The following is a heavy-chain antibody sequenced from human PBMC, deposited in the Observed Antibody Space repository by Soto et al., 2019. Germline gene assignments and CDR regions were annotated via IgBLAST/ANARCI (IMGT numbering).Heavy chain of an antibody. CDR2: INHSGST. V-gene: IGHV4-34*01. Sequence: QVQLQQWGAGLLKPSETLSLTCAVYGGSFSGYYWSWIRHPPGKGLEWIGEINHSGSTNYNPSLKSRVTISVDTSKNQFSLKLSSVTAADTAVYYCARGASGIAAFWGQGTLVTVSS. J-gene: IGHJ4*02. CDR3: ARGASGIAAF. D-gene: IGHD6-13*01. CDR1: GGSFSGYY.